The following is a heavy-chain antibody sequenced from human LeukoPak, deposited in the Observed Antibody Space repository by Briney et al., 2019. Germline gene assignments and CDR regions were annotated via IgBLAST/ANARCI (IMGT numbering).Heavy chain of an antibody. CDR2: ITPFNGNT. CDR3: ASTTPYCGGDCYHLDY. J-gene: IGHJ4*02. D-gene: IGHD2-21*02. Sequence: WASVKVSCKASGYTFTSYAMNWVRQAPGQGLEWMGWITPFNGNTNYAQKFQDRVTITRDRSMSTAYMELSSLRSEDTAMYYCASTTPYCGGDCYHLDYWGQGTLVTVSS. CDR1: GYTFTSYA. V-gene: IGHV1-45*02.